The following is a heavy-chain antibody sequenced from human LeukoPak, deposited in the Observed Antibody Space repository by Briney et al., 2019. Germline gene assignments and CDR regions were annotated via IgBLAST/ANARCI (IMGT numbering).Heavy chain of an antibody. Sequence: GGSLRLSCVGSGFIFSDHSMDWVRQAPGRGLEWVGRSTDRPNGYTTEYAASVKGRFTISRDVSKNSLYLQMVSLTTEDTAVYYCARGRAVQPRGYFDSWGQGTLVTVSS. CDR1: GFIFSDHS. J-gene: IGHJ4*02. V-gene: IGHV3-72*01. CDR2: STDRPNGYTT. D-gene: IGHD2-2*01. CDR3: ARGRAVQPRGYFDS.